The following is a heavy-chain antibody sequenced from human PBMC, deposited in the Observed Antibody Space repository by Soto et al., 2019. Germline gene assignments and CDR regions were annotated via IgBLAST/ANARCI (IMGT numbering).Heavy chain of an antibody. Sequence: QVQLVQSGAEVKKPGSSVKVSCKASGGTFSSYAISWVRQAPGQGLEWMGGIIPIFGTANYAQKFQGRVTITADESTSTAYMELSRLRSEDTAVYYCARVVLHGVAPRYYFDYWGQGTLVTVSS. V-gene: IGHV1-69*01. CDR3: ARVVLHGVAPRYYFDY. CDR2: IIPIFGTA. CDR1: GGTFSSYA. J-gene: IGHJ4*02. D-gene: IGHD3-3*01.